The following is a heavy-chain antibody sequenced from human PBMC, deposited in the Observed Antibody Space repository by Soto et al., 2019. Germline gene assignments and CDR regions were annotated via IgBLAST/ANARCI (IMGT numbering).Heavy chain of an antibody. V-gene: IGHV4-31*03. CDR1: GGSISSGGYY. CDR3: ARDSLQYCTNGVCVGAYYYYGMDV. D-gene: IGHD2-8*01. CDR2: IYYSGST. J-gene: IGHJ6*02. Sequence: ASETLSLTCTVSGGSISSGGYYWSWIRQHPGKGLEWIGYIYYSGSTYYNPSLKSRVTISVDTSKNQFSLKLSSVTAADTAVYYCARDSLQYCTNGVCVGAYYYYGMDVWGQGTTVTVSS.